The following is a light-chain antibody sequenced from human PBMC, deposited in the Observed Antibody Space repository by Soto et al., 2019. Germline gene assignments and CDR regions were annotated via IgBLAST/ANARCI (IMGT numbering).Light chain of an antibody. CDR1: QSVSSSY. J-gene: IGKJ1*01. CDR2: DTS. CDR3: QQYDSSPWT. Sequence: EIVLTQSPGTLSLSPGERATLSCRASQSVSSSYLAWYQQTPGQAPRFLVYDTSYRATGVPDRFSGSGSGTDFTLTISRLEPEDSAVYYCQQYDSSPWTFGQGTKVEIK. V-gene: IGKV3-20*01.